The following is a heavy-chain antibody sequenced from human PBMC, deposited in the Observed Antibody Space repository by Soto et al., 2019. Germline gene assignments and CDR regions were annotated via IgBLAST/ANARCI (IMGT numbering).Heavy chain of an antibody. CDR2: IFHDGTA. J-gene: IGHJ4*02. V-gene: IGHV4-4*01. CDR3: ARLVYDTSLNYMYFDF. CDR1: GVSISSGNW. Sequence: TLSLTCAVSGVSISSGNWWTWVRQTPQRGLEYIGEIFHDGTANYYPSFERRVAISVDTSKNQFSLKLTSVTAADTATYFCARLVYDTSLNYMYFDFWGQGALVTVSS. D-gene: IGHD2-8*01.